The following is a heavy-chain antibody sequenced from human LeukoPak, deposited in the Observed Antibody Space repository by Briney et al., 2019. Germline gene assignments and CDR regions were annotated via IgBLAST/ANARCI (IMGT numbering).Heavy chain of an antibody. CDR3: ARGGYSYGYGGAFDI. CDR2: INPNSGGT. D-gene: IGHD5-18*01. J-gene: IGHJ3*02. CDR1: GYTFTGYY. Sequence: GAPVKVSCKASGYTFTGYYMHWVRQAPGQGLEWMGWINPNSGGTNHAQKFQGRVTMTRDTSISTAYMELSRLRSDDTAVYYCARGGYSYGYGGAFDIWGQGTMVTVSS. V-gene: IGHV1-2*02.